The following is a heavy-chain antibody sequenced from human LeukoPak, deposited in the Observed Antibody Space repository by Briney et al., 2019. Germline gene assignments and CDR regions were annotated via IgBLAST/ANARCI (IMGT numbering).Heavy chain of an antibody. D-gene: IGHD3-10*01. J-gene: IGHJ6*03. CDR1: GGTFSSYA. V-gene: IGHV1-69*05. CDR2: IIPIFGTA. CDR3: ARGNPYYYDSGSYMDV. Sequence: ASVKVSCKASGGTFSSYAISWVRQAPGQGLEWMGGIIPIFGTANYAQKFQGRVTITTDESTSTAYMELSSLTSQDTAVYYCARGNPYYYDSGSYMDVWGKGTTVTVSS.